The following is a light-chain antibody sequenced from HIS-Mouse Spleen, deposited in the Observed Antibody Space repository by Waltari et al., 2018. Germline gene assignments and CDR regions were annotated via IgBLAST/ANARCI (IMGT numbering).Light chain of an antibody. CDR1: QSLVYRDVNTN. J-gene: IGKJ1*01. V-gene: IGKV2-30*01. CDR2: KVS. CDR3: MQGTHWPT. Sequence: DVVMTQSPLSLPVTLGQPASISCWPGQSLVYRDVNTNLNGFQQRPGQSPRRLIYKVSNRDSGVPDRVSGSGSGTDFTLKISRVEAEDVGVYYCMQGTHWPTFGQGTKVEIK.